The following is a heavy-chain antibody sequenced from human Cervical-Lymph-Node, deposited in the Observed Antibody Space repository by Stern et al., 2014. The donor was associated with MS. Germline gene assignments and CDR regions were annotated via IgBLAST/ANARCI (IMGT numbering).Heavy chain of an antibody. J-gene: IGHJ6*02. CDR1: GFTLSSYG. Sequence: VQLVESGGGVVQPGTSLRLSCAASGFTLSSYGMHWVRQAPGKGLEWVALIWYDGSIKYYANSVKCRFSISRDNSKDTVYLQMNSLRVEDTALYYCARGWFCTDAACYEFDGMDVWGQGTTVTVPS. V-gene: IGHV3-33*01. CDR3: ARGWFCTDAACYEFDGMDV. CDR2: IWYDGSIK. D-gene: IGHD2-8*01.